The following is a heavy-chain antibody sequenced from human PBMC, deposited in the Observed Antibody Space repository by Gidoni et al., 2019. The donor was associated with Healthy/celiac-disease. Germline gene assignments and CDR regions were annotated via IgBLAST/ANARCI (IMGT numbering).Heavy chain of an antibody. J-gene: IGHJ3*02. V-gene: IGHV3-66*01. Sequence: EVQLVESGGGWVQPGGYLRLAGAATGFTVSSNYMSWVRQAPGKGLECVSVIYIGGSTYYADSVKGRFTISRDNSKNTLYLQMNLLRAEDTAVYYCARDRYSYGYDSFDIWGQGTMVTVSS. CDR2: IYIGGST. CDR1: GFTVSSNY. CDR3: ARDRYSYGYDSFDI. D-gene: IGHD5-18*01.